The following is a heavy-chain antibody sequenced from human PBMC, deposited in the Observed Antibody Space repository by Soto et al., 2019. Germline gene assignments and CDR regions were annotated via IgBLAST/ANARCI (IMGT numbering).Heavy chain of an antibody. CDR3: ARAQYYSDSSCYRLADYFQH. D-gene: IGHD3-22*01. CDR2: VNTGNGNT. J-gene: IGHJ1*01. Sequence: ASVKFSGKFSGNSFTSYAIHRLRQAREKNLEWMGWVNTGNGNTRSAQRFQGRVTITSDPSATTAYMELSSLRSGDTAVYYCARAQYYSDSSCYRLADYFQH. V-gene: IGHV1-3*04. CDR1: GNSFTSYA.